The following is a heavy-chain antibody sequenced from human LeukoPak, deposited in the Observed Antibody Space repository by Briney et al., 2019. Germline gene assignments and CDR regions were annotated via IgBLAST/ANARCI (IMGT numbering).Heavy chain of an antibody. V-gene: IGHV3-48*03. Sequence: PGGSLRLSCAASGFTFSTYEMNWVRQDPGMGLEWVSYISSDGTRIYYADSVKGRFTISRDNAKNSLYLQMNSLRAEDTAVYYCARDGSGWHTYWGQGTLVTVSS. CDR3: ARDGSGWHTY. D-gene: IGHD6-19*01. CDR2: ISSDGTRI. J-gene: IGHJ4*02. CDR1: GFTFSTYE.